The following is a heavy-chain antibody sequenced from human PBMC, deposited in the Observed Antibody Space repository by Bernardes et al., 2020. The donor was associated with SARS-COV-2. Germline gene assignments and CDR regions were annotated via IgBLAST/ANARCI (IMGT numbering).Heavy chain of an antibody. D-gene: IGHD1-7*01. J-gene: IGHJ4*02. Sequence: ASVNVSCKASGYTFTGFQMHWVRQAPGQGLEWMGRMNPSTGYTRYAQKFQGRVTMTRDTSISTVYMELTRLASDDTAVYYCARERPDITGTPRDWGQGTLVTVSS. CDR1: GYTFTGFQ. CDR3: ARERPDITGTPRD. V-gene: IGHV1-2*06. CDR2: MNPSTGYT.